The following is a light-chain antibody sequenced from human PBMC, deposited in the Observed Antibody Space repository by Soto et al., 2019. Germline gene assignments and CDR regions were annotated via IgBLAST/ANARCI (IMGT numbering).Light chain of an antibody. V-gene: IGKV1-5*03. J-gene: IGKJ1*01. CDR1: QTISSW. Sequence: DIQMTQSPSTLSGSVGDRVTITCRASQTISSWLAWYQQKPGKAPKLLIYKASTLKSGVPSRFSGSGSGTEFTPTISSLQPDDVATYYCQHYNSYSEAFGHGTKVEL. CDR2: KAS. CDR3: QHYNSYSEA.